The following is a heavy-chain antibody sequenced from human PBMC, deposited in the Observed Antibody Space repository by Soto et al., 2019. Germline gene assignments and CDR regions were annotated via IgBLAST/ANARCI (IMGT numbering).Heavy chain of an antibody. D-gene: IGHD2-15*01. J-gene: IGHJ4*02. CDR1: GGSISSYY. CDR2: IYTGGST. Sequence: SETLSLTCTVSGGSISSYYWSWIRQPAGKGLEWIGRIYTGGSTNYSPSLKSRVTMSVDTSKNQFSLRLTSVTAADTAVYYCARASVGPPGGGSWTMPFDIWGRGTLVTVSS. V-gene: IGHV4-4*07. CDR3: ARASVGPPGGGSWTMPFDI.